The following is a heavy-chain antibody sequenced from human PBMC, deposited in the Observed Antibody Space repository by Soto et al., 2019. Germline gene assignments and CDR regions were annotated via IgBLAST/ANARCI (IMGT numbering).Heavy chain of an antibody. D-gene: IGHD6-19*01. Sequence: ASVTVSCEPCGYGFRNDGTIRVRQAPKQRLDWMGWISADNGNTDYAQKVQGRVTMATDTSTSTAYMELRSLSSDDTAVYYCARDRLVSSGWYILGEYNWFDPWGQGILVTVSS. J-gene: IGHJ5*02. V-gene: IGHV1-18*04. CDR3: ARDRLVSSGWYILGEYNWFDP. CDR2: ISADNGNT. CDR1: GYGFRNDG.